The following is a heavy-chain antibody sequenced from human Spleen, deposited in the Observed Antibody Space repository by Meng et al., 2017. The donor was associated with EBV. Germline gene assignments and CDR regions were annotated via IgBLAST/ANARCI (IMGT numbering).Heavy chain of an antibody. Sequence: QVLLQGPGPGLVKPSETLSLTCTVSPGSVNSGNTYWSWIRQPPGKGLEWIGYIHYSEGSSHNPSLKSRVTISLDTSKNQVSLKLSSVTAADTALYYCARVTWLRGVRGHFDSWGQGTLVTVSS. CDR2: IHYSEGS. V-gene: IGHV4-61*01. CDR3: ARVTWLRGVRGHFDS. J-gene: IGHJ4*02. CDR1: PGSVNSGNTY. D-gene: IGHD3-10*01.